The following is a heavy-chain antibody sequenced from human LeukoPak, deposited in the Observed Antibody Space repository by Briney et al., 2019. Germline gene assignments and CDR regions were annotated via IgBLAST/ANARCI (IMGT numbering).Heavy chain of an antibody. J-gene: IGHJ4*02. CDR1: TGSMNTFF. CDR2: VSGGGTA. D-gene: IGHD1-1*01. Sequence: SETLSLTCTVSTGSMNTFFWTWVRQPAGKGLEWIGRVSGGGTAYHNPSLGSRVSISLDTSNNQLFLKVFSVTAADTAVYYCARGNELTKTSGHYSFDYWSQGVLVSVSS. CDR3: ARGNELTKTSGHYSFDY. V-gene: IGHV4-4*07.